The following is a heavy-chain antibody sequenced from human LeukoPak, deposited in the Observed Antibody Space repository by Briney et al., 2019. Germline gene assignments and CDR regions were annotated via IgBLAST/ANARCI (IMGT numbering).Heavy chain of an antibody. CDR1: GGSFSGYY. V-gene: IGHV4-34*01. D-gene: IGHD6-13*01. CDR3: ARVRYSSSWYGINWFDP. Sequence: LETLSLTCAVYGGSFSGYYWSWIRQPPGKGLEWIGEINHSGSTYYNPSLKSRVTISVDTSKNQFSLKLSSVTAADTAVYYCARVRYSSSWYGINWFDPWGQGTLVTVSS. CDR2: INHSGST. J-gene: IGHJ5*02.